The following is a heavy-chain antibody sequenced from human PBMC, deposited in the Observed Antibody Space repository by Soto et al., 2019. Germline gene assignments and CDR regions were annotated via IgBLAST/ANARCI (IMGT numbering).Heavy chain of an antibody. CDR1: GFTFSNAW. J-gene: IGHJ4*02. D-gene: IGHD3-3*01. V-gene: IGHV3-15*01. CDR2: LKSIVDGGTT. Sequence: PGGSLRLSCAASGFTFSNAWMSWVRQAPGRGLEWVGRLKSIVDGGTTDYAAPVKGRFTVSRDDSKTTLYLEMNSLKIEDTDVYYCTTEGDYDFWSGAIFDNWGPGTLVTVSS. CDR3: TTEGDYDFWSGAIFDN.